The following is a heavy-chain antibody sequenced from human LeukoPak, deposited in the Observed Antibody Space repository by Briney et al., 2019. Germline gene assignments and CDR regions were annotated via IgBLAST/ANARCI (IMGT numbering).Heavy chain of an antibody. Sequence: SETLSLTCTVSGGSISSSSYYWGWIRQPPGKGLEWIGSIYYSGSTYYNPSLKSRVTISVDTSKNQFSLKLSSVTAADTAVYYCARRRRAARPGAFDIWGQGTMVTVSS. D-gene: IGHD6-6*01. V-gene: IGHV4-39*01. J-gene: IGHJ3*02. CDR3: ARRRRAARPGAFDI. CDR1: GGSISSSSYY. CDR2: IYYSGST.